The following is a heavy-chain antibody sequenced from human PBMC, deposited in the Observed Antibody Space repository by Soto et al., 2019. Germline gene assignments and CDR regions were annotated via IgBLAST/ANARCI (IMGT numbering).Heavy chain of an antibody. D-gene: IGHD2-15*01. CDR3: AREKYGGYFDY. J-gene: IGHJ4*02. CDR1: GYTFTSTW. Sequence: ASVKVSCKASGYTFTSTWMHWVRQAPGQGLEWMGIINPYGGAATYAEKFQGRVTMTRDTSTATDYMELSSLRSEDTAMYYCAREKYGGYFDYWGQGTLVTVSS. V-gene: IGHV1-46*01. CDR2: INPYGGAA.